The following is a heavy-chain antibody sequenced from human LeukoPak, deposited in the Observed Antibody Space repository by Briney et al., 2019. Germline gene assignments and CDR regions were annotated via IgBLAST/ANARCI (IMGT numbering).Heavy chain of an antibody. Sequence: SETLSLTCAVSGDSISSGSYYWSWLRQPAGEGLEWIGRIYSSGRTHYSPSLKSRVAISVDTSKNQFSLKLSSVTAADTAVYYCARGGGLGYYYYCMDVWGKGTTVTVSS. CDR2: IYSSGRT. D-gene: IGHD3/OR15-3a*01. CDR3: ARGGGLGYYYYCMDV. J-gene: IGHJ6*03. CDR1: GDSISSGSYY. V-gene: IGHV4-61*02.